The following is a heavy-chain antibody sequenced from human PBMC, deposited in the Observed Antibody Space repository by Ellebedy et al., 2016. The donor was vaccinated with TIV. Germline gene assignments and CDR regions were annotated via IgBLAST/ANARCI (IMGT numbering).Heavy chain of an antibody. CDR1: GYSFSVFG. CDR2: ISVYNSNT. J-gene: IGHJ4*02. CDR3: ARDLRGTLKGGY. V-gene: IGHV1-18*04. Sequence: AASVKVSCKASGYSFSVFGFSWVRQAPGQGLEWMGWISVYNSNTRYSQKFQGRVNMTTDTSTTTVSMELRSLRSDDTAVYYCARDLRGTLKGGYWGQGTLVTVSS. D-gene: IGHD2-8*01.